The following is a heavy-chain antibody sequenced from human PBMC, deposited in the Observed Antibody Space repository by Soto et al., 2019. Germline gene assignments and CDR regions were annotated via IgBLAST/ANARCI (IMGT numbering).Heavy chain of an antibody. CDR1: GGSFSDYY. V-gene: IGHV4-34*01. Sequence: QVHLQEWGAGLLKPSETLSLTCAVYGGSFSDYYWTWIRQPPGTGLEWIGEINHSGSTNYNPSLKSRVTISVDTSKNQFSLKLTSVTAADTAVYYCARDKITGLFDYWGQGTLVTVSS. CDR2: INHSGST. CDR3: ARDKITGLFDY. J-gene: IGHJ4*02. D-gene: IGHD2-8*02.